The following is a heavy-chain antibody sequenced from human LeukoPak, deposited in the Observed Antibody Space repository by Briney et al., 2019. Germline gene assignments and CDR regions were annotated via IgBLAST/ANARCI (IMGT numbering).Heavy chain of an antibody. CDR3: AKRDRDYYDSSGYYRGL. Sequence: PGGSLRLSCAASGFTFSSYAMSWVRQAPGKGLEWVSAISGSGGRTYYADSVKGRFTISRDNSKNTLYLQMNSLRAEDTAVYYCAKRDRDYYDSSGYYRGLWGQGTLVTVPS. V-gene: IGHV3-23*01. J-gene: IGHJ4*02. CDR2: ISGSGGRT. CDR1: GFTFSSYA. D-gene: IGHD3-22*01.